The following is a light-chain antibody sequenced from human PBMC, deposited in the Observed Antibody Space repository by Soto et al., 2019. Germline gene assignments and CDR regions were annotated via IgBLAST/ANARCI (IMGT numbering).Light chain of an antibody. Sequence: DIHVTQSPSSVSASVGDRVTITCRASQDIAAYLAWYQHKPGRAPELLIHAASSLQSGVPSRFSGSGSGTDFTLTINSLQPEDFATYYCQQAYSCPITFGQGTRLEIK. V-gene: IGKV1D-12*01. CDR3: QQAYSCPIT. CDR1: QDIAAY. CDR2: AAS. J-gene: IGKJ5*01.